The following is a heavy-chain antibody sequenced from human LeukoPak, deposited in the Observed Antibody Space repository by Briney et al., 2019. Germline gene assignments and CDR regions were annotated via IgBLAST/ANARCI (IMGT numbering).Heavy chain of an antibody. CDR3: AKDGVAVAGTFDY. J-gene: IGHJ4*02. CDR1: EFDFSSHA. Sequence: PGGSLRLSCAASEFDFSSHAMTWVRQAPGKGLEWVSAISISGSKTYYADSVKGRFTISRDNSRNTLYLQMNSLRAEDTAVYYCAKDGVAVAGTFDYWGQGTLVTVSS. D-gene: IGHD6-19*01. V-gene: IGHV3-23*01. CDR2: ISISGSKT.